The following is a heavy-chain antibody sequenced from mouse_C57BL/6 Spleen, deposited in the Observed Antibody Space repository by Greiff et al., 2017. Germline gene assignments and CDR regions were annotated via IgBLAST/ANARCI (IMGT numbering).Heavy chain of an antibody. CDR2: IYPGNSDT. CDR3: TKGGGSSYQAWFAY. CDR1: GYTFTSYW. J-gene: IGHJ3*01. V-gene: IGHV1-5*01. D-gene: IGHD1-1*01. Sequence: VQLQQSGTVLARPGASVKMSCKTSGYTFTSYWMHWVKQRPGQGLEWIGAIYPGNSDTSYNQKFKGKAKLTAVTSASTAYMELSSLTNEDSAVYYCTKGGGSSYQAWFAYWGQGTLVTVSA.